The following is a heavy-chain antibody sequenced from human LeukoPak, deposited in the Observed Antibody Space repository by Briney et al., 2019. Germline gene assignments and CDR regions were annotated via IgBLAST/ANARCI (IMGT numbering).Heavy chain of an antibody. Sequence: GASVKVSCKASGYTFTSYDINWVRQATGQGLEWMGWMNPNSGNTGYAQKFQGRVTMTRNTSISTAYMELSSLRSEDTAVYYCARGGSYHPLTDYHPPGGYWGQGTLVTVSS. CDR3: ARGGSYHPLTDYHPPGGY. CDR1: GYTFTSYD. CDR2: MNPNSGNT. D-gene: IGHD1-26*01. V-gene: IGHV1-8*01. J-gene: IGHJ4*02.